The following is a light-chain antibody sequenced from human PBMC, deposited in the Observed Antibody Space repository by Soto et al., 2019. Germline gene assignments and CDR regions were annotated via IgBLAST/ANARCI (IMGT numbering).Light chain of an antibody. V-gene: IGLV2-14*01. CDR3: SSYTSRTTVL. Sequence: QSALTQPASVSGSPGQSITISCTGTSSDVGGYKYVSWYQQHPDKAPKLLIYEVSNRPSGVSTRFSGSKSGNTASLTISGLQAEDEADYYCSSYTSRTTVLFGGGTQLTVL. CDR1: SSDVGGYKY. CDR2: EVS. J-gene: IGLJ2*01.